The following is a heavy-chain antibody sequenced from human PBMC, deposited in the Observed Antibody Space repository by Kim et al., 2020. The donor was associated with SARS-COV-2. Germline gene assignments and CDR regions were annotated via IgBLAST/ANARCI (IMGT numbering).Heavy chain of an antibody. V-gene: IGHV4-31*03. J-gene: IGHJ4*02. CDR3: ARGPLTTFAFYFDY. D-gene: IGHD4-4*01. CDR2: IYYSGST. Sequence: SETLSLTCTVSGGSISSGGYYWSWIRQHPGKGLEWIGYIYYSGSTYYNPSLKSRVTISVDTSKNQFSLKLSSVTAADTAVYYCARGPLTTFAFYFDYWGQGTLVTVSS. CDR1: GGSISSGGYY.